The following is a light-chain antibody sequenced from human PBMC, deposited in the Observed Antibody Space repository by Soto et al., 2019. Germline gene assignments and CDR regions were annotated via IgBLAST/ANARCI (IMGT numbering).Light chain of an antibody. J-gene: IGKJ5*01. CDR3: MQALQIPTT. V-gene: IGKV2-28*01. Sequence: DIVMTQSPLSLPVTPGEPASISCRSSQSLLLRNGYNYLDWYLQKPGQSPQLLIYVASNRASGVPDRFSGSGSGTDFTLKISRVEAGDVGVYYCMQALQIPTTFGQGTRLEIK. CDR1: QSLLLRNGYNY. CDR2: VAS.